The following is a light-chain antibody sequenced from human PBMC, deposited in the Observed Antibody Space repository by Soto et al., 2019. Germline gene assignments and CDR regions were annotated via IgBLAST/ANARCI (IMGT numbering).Light chain of an antibody. Sequence: QSALTQPASVSGSPGQSITISCSGTRSDIGSNNYVAWYQQFPGKTPQILIYGVSNRPSGVSSRFSGSKSGNTASLTISGLQAEDEADYYCISYTGSSTSYVFGSGTKV. J-gene: IGLJ1*01. CDR2: GVS. CDR1: RSDIGSNNY. V-gene: IGLV2-14*01. CDR3: ISYTGSSTSYV.